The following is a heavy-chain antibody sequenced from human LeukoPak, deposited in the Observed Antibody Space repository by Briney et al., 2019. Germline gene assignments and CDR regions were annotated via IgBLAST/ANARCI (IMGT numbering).Heavy chain of an antibody. V-gene: IGHV4-34*01. D-gene: IGHD5-12*01. CDR3: ARQRAVATYYYYYMDV. Sequence: NTSETLSLTCAVYGGSFSGYYWSWIRQPPGKGLEWIGEINHSGSTNYNPSLKSRVTISVDTSKNQFSLKLSSVTAADTAVYYCARQRAVATYYYYYMDVWGKGTTVTVSS. CDR1: GGSFSGYY. J-gene: IGHJ6*03. CDR2: INHSGST.